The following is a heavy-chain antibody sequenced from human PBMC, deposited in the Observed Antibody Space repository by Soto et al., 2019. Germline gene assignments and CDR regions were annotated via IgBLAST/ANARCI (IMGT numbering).Heavy chain of an antibody. CDR3: ASKYVLRFRGDYYYYGMDV. Sequence: GASVKVSFKASGGTFSSYAISWVRQAPGQGLEWMGGIIPIFGTANYAQKFQGRVTITADESTSTAYMELSSLRSEDTAVYYCASKYVLRFRGDYYYYGMDVWGQGTTVTVSS. D-gene: IGHD3-3*01. CDR1: GGTFSSYA. CDR2: IIPIFGTA. J-gene: IGHJ6*02. V-gene: IGHV1-69*13.